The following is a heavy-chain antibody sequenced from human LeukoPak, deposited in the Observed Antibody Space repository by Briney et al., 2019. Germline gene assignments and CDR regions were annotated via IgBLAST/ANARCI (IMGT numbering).Heavy chain of an antibody. J-gene: IGHJ5*02. CDR2: IYYSGST. V-gene: IGHV4-39*02. D-gene: IGHD4-17*01. CDR3: ARARDYGPYNWFDP. Sequence: SETLSLTCTVSGGSISSSSYYWGWIRQPPGKGLEWIGNIYYSGSTYYNPSLKSRVTISVDTSKNQFSLKLSSVTAADTAVFYCARARDYGPYNWFDPWGQGTLVTV. CDR1: GGSISSSSYY.